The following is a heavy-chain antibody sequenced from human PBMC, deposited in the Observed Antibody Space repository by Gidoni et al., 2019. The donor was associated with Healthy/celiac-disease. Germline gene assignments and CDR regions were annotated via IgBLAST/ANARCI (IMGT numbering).Heavy chain of an antibody. CDR2: IYSGGST. CDR1: GFNASGTY. Sequence: VPLLPSGGGLIQPVGSLRLSCAASGFNASGTYMNWVRQAPGKGLEWVSVIYSGGSTYYADSVKGRFTISRDNSKSALYLQMNSLRAEDTAVYYCARGGDTYGFLDYWGQGTLVTVSS. J-gene: IGHJ4*02. D-gene: IGHD5-18*01. V-gene: IGHV3-53*01. CDR3: ARGGDTYGFLDY.